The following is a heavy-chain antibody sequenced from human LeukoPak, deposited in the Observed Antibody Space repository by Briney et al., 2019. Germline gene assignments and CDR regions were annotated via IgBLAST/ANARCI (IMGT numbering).Heavy chain of an antibody. D-gene: IGHD3-10*02. CDR1: GFTVSSNY. CDR2: IFSGGST. V-gene: IGHV3-53*01. CDR3: AELGITMIGGV. J-gene: IGHJ6*04. Sequence: GGSLRLSCAASGFTVSSNYMTWVRQAPGKGLEWVSLIFSGGSTKYADSVKGRFTISRDNAKNSLYLQMNSLRAEDTAVYYCAELGITMIGGVWGKGTTVTISS.